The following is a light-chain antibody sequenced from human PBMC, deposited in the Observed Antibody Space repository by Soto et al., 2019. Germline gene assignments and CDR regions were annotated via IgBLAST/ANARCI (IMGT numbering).Light chain of an antibody. Sequence: DIQMTQSPSTLSASVGDRVTITCRANQSISSWLAWYQQKPGKAPKLLIYKASSLESGVPSRFSGSGSGTEFTLTISSLQPDDFATYYCQQHNSYPSFGGGTKVEIK. V-gene: IGKV1-5*03. CDR3: QQHNSYPS. CDR1: QSISSW. J-gene: IGKJ4*01. CDR2: KAS.